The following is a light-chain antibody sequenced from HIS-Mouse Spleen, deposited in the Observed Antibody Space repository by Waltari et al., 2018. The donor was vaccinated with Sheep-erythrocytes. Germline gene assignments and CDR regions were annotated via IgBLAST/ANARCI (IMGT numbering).Light chain of an antibody. CDR3: CSYAGSYNHV. V-gene: IGLV2-11*01. J-gene: IGLJ1*01. CDR1: SSNVGGYNY. Sequence: QSALTQPRSVSGSPGQSVTISCPGTSSNVGGYNYVSWYQQHPGKAPKIMIYDVSKRPSGVPDRFSGSKSGNTASLTISGLQAEDEADYYCCSYAGSYNHVFATGTKVTVL. CDR2: DVS.